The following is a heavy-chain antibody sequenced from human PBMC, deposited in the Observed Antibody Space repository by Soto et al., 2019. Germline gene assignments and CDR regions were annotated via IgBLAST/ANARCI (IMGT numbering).Heavy chain of an antibody. CDR2: ISGSGGST. CDR1: GFTFSSYA. V-gene: IGHV3-23*01. Sequence: EVQLLESGGGLVQPGGSLRLSCAASGFTFSSYAMSWVRQAPGKGLEWVSAISGSGGSTYYADSVKGRFTISRDNSKNTLYLQMNSLRAEDTAVYYCAKGRGSGRNRAYYYYGMDVWGQGTTVTVSS. J-gene: IGHJ6*02. D-gene: IGHD3-10*01. CDR3: AKGRGSGRNRAYYYYGMDV.